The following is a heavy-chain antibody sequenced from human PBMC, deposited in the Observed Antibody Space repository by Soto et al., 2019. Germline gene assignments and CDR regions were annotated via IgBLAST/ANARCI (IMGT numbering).Heavy chain of an antibody. V-gene: IGHV6-1*01. CDR3: ARGVGYSSSEVWFDP. Sequence: SQTLSLPCSISGDSVSSNSAAWNWIRQSPSRGLEWLGRTYYRSKWYNDYAVSVKSRITINPDTSKNQFSLQLNSVTPEDAAVYYWARGVGYSSSEVWFDPWGQGTLVTVSS. CDR2: TYYRSKWYN. CDR1: GDSVSSNSAA. D-gene: IGHD6-6*01. J-gene: IGHJ5*02.